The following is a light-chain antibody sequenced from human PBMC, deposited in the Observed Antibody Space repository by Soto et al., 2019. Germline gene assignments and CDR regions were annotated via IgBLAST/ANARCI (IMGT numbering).Light chain of an antibody. CDR1: QSIGYY. CDR3: QQSYSTPQNT. Sequence: IQMTQSPSSLSSSVGGRVTITCRASQSIGYYLNWYQQKPGTAPKLLIYAASSLQSGVPSRFSGSGSGTDFTLTISSLQPEDFATYYCQQSYSTPQNTFGQGTKVDIK. CDR2: AAS. J-gene: IGKJ2*01. V-gene: IGKV1-39*01.